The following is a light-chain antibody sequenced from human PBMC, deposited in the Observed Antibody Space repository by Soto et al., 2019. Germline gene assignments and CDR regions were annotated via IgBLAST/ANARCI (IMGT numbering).Light chain of an antibody. CDR3: QQSYSTPRT. CDR2: AAS. CDR1: QGVRNW. J-gene: IGKJ1*01. Sequence: DIQMTQSPSSVSASVGDRVTITCRASQGVRNWLAWYQQKPGIAPKLLIYAASSLQSGVPSRFSGSGSGTDFTLTISSLQPEDFATYYCQQSYSTPRTFGQGTKVDIK. V-gene: IGKV1-12*01.